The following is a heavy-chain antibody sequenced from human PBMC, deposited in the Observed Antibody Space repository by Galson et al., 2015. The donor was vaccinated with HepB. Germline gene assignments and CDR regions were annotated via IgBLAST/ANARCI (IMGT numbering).Heavy chain of an antibody. J-gene: IGHJ6*03. Sequence: SLRLSCAASGFTFSSYWMSWVRQAPGKGLEWVANIKQDGSEKYYVDSVKGRFTISRDNAKNSLYLQMNSLRAEDTAVYYCARDHYDFWSGYYTGIYYYYMDVWGKGTTVTVSS. CDR3: ARDHYDFWSGYYTGIYYYYMDV. CDR1: GFTFSSYW. D-gene: IGHD3-3*01. V-gene: IGHV3-7*03. CDR2: IKQDGSEK.